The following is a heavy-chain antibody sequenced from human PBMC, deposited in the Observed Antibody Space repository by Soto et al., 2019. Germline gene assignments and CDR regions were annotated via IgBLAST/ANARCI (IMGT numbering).Heavy chain of an antibody. V-gene: IGHV1-3*01. CDR3: ARFPYEDSIGYYYNKVPLSGGMDV. Sequence: GASVKVSCKASGYTFTSYAMHWVRQAPGQRLEWMGWINAGNGNTKYSQKFQGRVTITRDTSASTAYMELSSLRSEDTAVYYCARFPYEDSIGYYYNKVPLSGGMDVWGQGTTVTVSS. J-gene: IGHJ6*02. D-gene: IGHD3-22*01. CDR2: INAGNGNT. CDR1: GYTFTSYA.